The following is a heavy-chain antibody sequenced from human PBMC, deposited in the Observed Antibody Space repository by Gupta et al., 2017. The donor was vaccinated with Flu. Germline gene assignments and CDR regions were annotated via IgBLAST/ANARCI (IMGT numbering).Heavy chain of an antibody. D-gene: IGHD3-3*01. V-gene: IGHV3-30*18. CDR2: ISYDGSNK. CDR3: AKDSGPTCEPNDFWNTGY. CDR1: GFTFSSYG. J-gene: IGHJ4*02. Sequence: QVQLVESGGGVVQPGRSLRLSCAASGFTFSSYGMHWVRQAPGKGLEWVAVISYDGSNKYYADSVKGRGTISRDNSKNTLYLQMNSLRAEDTDVYYCAKDSGPTCEPNDFWNTGYWGQGNLVTVS.